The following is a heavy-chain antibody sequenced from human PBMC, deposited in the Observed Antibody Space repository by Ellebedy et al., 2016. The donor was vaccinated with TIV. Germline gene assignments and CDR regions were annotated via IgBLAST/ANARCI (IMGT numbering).Heavy chain of an antibody. CDR2: IYYSGSI. CDR1: GGSISSFY. J-gene: IGHJ6*03. CDR3: ARQDTNLIDVDYYYYYMDV. V-gene: IGHV4-59*08. Sequence: LETLSLTCTVSGGSISSFYWSWIRQPPGKGLEYIGYIYYSGSIYYNPSLKSRVSISIDTSKSQISLRLSSVTAADTAVYYCARQDTNLIDVDYYYYYMDVWGKGTTVTVSS. D-gene: IGHD5-18*01.